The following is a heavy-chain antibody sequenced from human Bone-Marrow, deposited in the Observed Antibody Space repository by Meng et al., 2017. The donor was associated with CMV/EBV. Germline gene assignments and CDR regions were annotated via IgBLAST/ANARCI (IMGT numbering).Heavy chain of an antibody. CDR1: GGTFRSYA. CDR2: IIPILGIA. V-gene: IGHV1-69*10. CDR3: ASGVAAAGGWFDP. Sequence: QASGGTFRSYAISWVRQAPGQGLEWMEGIIPILGIANYAQKFQGRVTITADKSTSTAYMELSSLRSEDTAVYYCASGVAAAGGWFDPWGQGTLVTVSS. J-gene: IGHJ5*02. D-gene: IGHD6-13*01.